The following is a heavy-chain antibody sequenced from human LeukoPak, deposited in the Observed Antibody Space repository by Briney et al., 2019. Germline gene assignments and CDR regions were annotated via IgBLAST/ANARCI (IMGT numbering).Heavy chain of an antibody. Sequence: SETLSLTCTVSGGSISSGDYYWSWIRQPPGKGLEWIGYIYYSGSTYYNPSLKSRVTISVDTSKNQFSLKLRSVTAADTAVNYCAREGARYNWNYNWFDPWGQGTLVTVSS. CDR2: IYYSGST. V-gene: IGHV4-30-4*01. CDR3: AREGARYNWNYNWFDP. D-gene: IGHD1-7*01. CDR1: GGSISSGDYY. J-gene: IGHJ5*02.